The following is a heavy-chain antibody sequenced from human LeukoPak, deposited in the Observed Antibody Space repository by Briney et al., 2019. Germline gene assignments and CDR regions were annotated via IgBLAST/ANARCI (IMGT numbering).Heavy chain of an antibody. J-gene: IGHJ4*02. CDR3: ARDLYCSGGSCYLSD. Sequence: QPGRSLRLSCAASGFTFSSYGIHWVRQAPGKGLEWVAVIWYDGTNKFYADSVKGRFTISRDNSKNTLNLQMNSLRAEDTAVYYCARDLYCSGGSCYLSDWGQGTLVAVSS. CDR1: GFTFSSYG. V-gene: IGHV3-33*01. CDR2: IWYDGTNK. D-gene: IGHD2-15*01.